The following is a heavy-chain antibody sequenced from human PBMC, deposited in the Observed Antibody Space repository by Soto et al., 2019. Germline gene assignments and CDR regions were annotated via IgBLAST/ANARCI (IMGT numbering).Heavy chain of an antibody. V-gene: IGHV1-69*01. CDR1: GGTFSSYA. J-gene: IGHJ6*02. CDR3: ASCEAATTPYYYYYGMDV. Sequence: QVQLVQSGAEVKKPGSSVKVSCKASGGTFSSYAISLVRQAAGQGLEWMGWIISIFGTANYAQKFQGRVTITADESTSTAYMELSSLRSEDTAVYYCASCEAATTPYYYYYGMDVWGQGTTVTVSS. CDR2: IISIFGTA. D-gene: IGHD1-1*01.